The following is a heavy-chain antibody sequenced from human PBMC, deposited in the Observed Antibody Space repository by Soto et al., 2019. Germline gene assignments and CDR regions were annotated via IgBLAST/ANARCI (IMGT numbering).Heavy chain of an antibody. J-gene: IGHJ4*02. CDR1: GGSISSGGYS. CDR2: IYHSGST. CDR3: ARMYGGNPDYFDS. Sequence: QLQLQESGSGLVKPSQTLSLTCAVSGGSISSGGYSWSWIRQPPGKGLEWIGYIYHSGSTYYNPSLNSRVTISVDRSKNQFSLKLSSVTAADTAVYYCARMYGGNPDYFDSWGQGTLVTVSS. V-gene: IGHV4-30-2*01. D-gene: IGHD2-15*01.